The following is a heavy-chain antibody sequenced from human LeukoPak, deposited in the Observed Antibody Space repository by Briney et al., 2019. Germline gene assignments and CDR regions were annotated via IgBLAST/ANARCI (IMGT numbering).Heavy chain of an antibody. CDR2: IFHTEST. J-gene: IGHJ5*02. V-gene: IGHV4-30-2*01. D-gene: IGHD3-10*01. CDR1: GDSISSGAYS. CDR3: ARELWFANAPGSWLDP. Sequence: PSETLSLTCVVFGDSISSGAYSWSWIRQPPGKGLEWIGYIFHTESTFYNPSLKSRVTISVDNSKNQFSLRLSSVTAADTAVYYCARELWFANAPGSWLDPWGQGTLVTVSS.